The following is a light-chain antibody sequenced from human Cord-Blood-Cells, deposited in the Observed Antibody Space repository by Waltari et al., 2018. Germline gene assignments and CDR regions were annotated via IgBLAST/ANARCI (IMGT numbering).Light chain of an antibody. Sequence: NFMLTQPHSVSESPGKTVTISCTHSSGSIASNYLQWYQQRPGSSPTTVIYEDNQRPSGVPDRFSGSIDSSSNSASLTISGLKTEDEADYYCQSYDSSNQVFGGGTKLTVL. J-gene: IGLJ3*02. CDR3: QSYDSSNQV. V-gene: IGLV6-57*01. CDR1: SGSIASNY. CDR2: EDN.